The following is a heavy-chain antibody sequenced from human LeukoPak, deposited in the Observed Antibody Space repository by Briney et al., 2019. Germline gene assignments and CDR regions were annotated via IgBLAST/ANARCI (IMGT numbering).Heavy chain of an antibody. D-gene: IGHD6-19*01. Sequence: PGGSLGLSCAASGFTFDDYAMHWVRQAPGKGLEWVSGISWNSGSIGYADSVKGRFTISRDNAKNSLYLQMNSLRAEDMALYYCAKDRAVAGTTPTWYFDYWGQGTLVTVSS. CDR3: AKDRAVAGTTPTWYFDY. CDR2: ISWNSGSI. CDR1: GFTFDDYA. J-gene: IGHJ4*02. V-gene: IGHV3-9*03.